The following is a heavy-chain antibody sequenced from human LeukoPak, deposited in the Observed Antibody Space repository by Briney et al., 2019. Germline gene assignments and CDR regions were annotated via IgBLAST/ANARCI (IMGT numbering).Heavy chain of an antibody. Sequence: ASVKVSCKTSGYTFTDYYIHWLRQAPGQGLEWLGWINPKTGGTSYGEKFRGRVTLTRDPSITTAHMELRGLRSDDSAFYYCVIDEWELQDYWGQGTRVIV. CDR3: VIDEWELQDY. CDR1: GYTFTDYY. D-gene: IGHD1-26*01. V-gene: IGHV1-2*02. J-gene: IGHJ4*02. CDR2: INPKTGGT.